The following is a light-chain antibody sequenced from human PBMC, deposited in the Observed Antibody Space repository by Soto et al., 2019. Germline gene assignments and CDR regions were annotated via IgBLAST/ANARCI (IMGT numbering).Light chain of an antibody. Sequence: DIQMTQSPSSLSASVGDRVTITCRASQSISTYLNWYQQKPGKAPKLPIYAASTLQSGVPSRFSGGGSGTDFTLTIGSLQPEDFSSYYCQQSYSTPHTFGQGTKLEIK. CDR2: AAS. CDR1: QSISTY. CDR3: QQSYSTPHT. V-gene: IGKV1-39*01. J-gene: IGKJ2*01.